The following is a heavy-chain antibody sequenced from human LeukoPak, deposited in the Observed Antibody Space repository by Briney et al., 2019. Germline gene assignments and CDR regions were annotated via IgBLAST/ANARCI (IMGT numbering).Heavy chain of an antibody. CDR3: ARPGYYYGSGSFSPDY. J-gene: IGHJ4*02. CDR2: IYPGDSNT. Sequence: GESLKISCKGSGYSFTTYWIGWVRQMPGKGLEWMGIIYPGDSNTRYSPSFQGQVTISADKSITTAYLQWSSLKASDTAMYYCARPGYYYGSGSFSPDYWSQGTLVTVSS. CDR1: GYSFTTYW. V-gene: IGHV5-51*01. D-gene: IGHD3-10*01.